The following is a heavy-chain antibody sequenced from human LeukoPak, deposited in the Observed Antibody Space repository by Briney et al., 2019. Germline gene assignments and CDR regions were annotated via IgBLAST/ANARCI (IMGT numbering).Heavy chain of an antibody. Sequence: ETLSLTCTVFGGSVRSYYWSWIRQPPGKGLEWVANIKQDGSEKYYVDSVKGRFTISRDNAKNSLYLQMNSLRAEDTAVYYCARDRTAMVPASDYWGQGTLVTVSS. CDR1: GGSVRSYY. V-gene: IGHV3-7*03. J-gene: IGHJ4*02. CDR3: ARDRTAMVPASDY. D-gene: IGHD5-18*01. CDR2: IKQDGSEK.